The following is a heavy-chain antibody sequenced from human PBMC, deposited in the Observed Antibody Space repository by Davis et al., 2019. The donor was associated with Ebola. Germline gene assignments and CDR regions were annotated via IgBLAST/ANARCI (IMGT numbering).Heavy chain of an antibody. CDR2: ITHRGST. D-gene: IGHD6-13*01. CDR1: VGSFSGYY. J-gene: IGHJ6*02. CDR3: ARGGNYSSNWDFPNYHYYGMDV. V-gene: IGHV4-34*01. Sequence: SETLSLTCAAYVGSFSGYYWNWIRQPPGKGLEWIGEITHRGSTNSNPSLNRRVTMSVDTSKNQFSLKLSSVTAADTAAYYCARGGNYSSNWDFPNYHYYGMDVWGQGTTVTVSS.